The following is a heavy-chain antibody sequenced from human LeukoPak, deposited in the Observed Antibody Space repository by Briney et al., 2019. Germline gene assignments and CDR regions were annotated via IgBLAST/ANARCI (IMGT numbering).Heavy chain of an antibody. CDR1: GGSISSYY. CDR3: ARSYSSSWYITQYYYYMDV. D-gene: IGHD6-13*01. V-gene: IGHV4-59*01. Sequence: PSETLSLTCAVSGGSISSYYWSWIRQPPGKGLEWIGYIYYSGSTNYNPSLKSRVTISVDTSKNQFSLKLSSVTAADTAVYYCARSYSSSWYITQYYYYMDVWGKGNTVTVSS. CDR2: IYYSGST. J-gene: IGHJ6*03.